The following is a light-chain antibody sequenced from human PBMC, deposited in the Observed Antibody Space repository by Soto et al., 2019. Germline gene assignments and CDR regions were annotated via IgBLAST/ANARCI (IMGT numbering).Light chain of an antibody. V-gene: IGKV1-5*03. CDR3: QEYNSHWT. J-gene: IGKJ1*01. Sequence: DLPFTQAPSTLSVSVGARVTLPCRAIQTISSWLAWYQQKPGKAPKLLIYKASTLKSGAPSRFSGSGSGTEFTLTSSSLQPDYFATYYCQEYNSHWTFGQGTKVDIK. CDR1: QTISSW. CDR2: KAS.